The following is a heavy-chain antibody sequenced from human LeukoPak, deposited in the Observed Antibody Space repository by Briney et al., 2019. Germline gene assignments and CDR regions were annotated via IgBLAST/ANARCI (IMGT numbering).Heavy chain of an antibody. CDR1: GGSFSGYY. Sequence: SETLSLTCAVYGGSFSGYYWSWIRQPPGKGLEWIGEINHSGSTNYNPSLKSRVTISVDTSKNQYSLKLSSVDGAETAVYYCARWKIVVVTPRYNRFDPGGEGTVVTVS. CDR3: ARWKIVVVTPRYNRFDP. CDR2: INHSGST. D-gene: IGHD2-21*02. J-gene: IGHJ5*02. V-gene: IGHV4-34*01.